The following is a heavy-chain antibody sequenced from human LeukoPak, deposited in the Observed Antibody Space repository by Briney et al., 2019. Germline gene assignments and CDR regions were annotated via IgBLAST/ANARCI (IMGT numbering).Heavy chain of an antibody. CDR3: ARGRDIVVVVAATPAWNYFDY. CDR2: INHSGST. V-gene: IGHV4-34*01. CDR1: GGSFSGNY. D-gene: IGHD2-15*01. Sequence: SETLSLTCAVYGGSFSGNYWSWIRQPPGKGLEWIGEINHSGSTNYNPSLKSRVTISVDTSKNQFSLKLSSVTAADTAVYYCARGRDIVVVVAATPAWNYFDYWGQGTLVTVSS. J-gene: IGHJ4*02.